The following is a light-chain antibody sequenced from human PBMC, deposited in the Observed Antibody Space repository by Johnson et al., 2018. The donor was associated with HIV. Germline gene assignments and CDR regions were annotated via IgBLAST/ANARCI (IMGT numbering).Light chain of an antibody. CDR1: SSNIGNNY. CDR3: GTWDSSLNAYV. V-gene: IGLV1-51*02. CDR2: ETT. J-gene: IGLJ1*01. Sequence: QSVLTQPPSVSAAPGQKVTISCSGSSSNIGNNYISWYQQLPGTAPKLLIYETTKRPSGIPDRFSGSKSGTSATLGITGLQTGDDADYYCGTWDSSLNAYVFGAATKVAVL.